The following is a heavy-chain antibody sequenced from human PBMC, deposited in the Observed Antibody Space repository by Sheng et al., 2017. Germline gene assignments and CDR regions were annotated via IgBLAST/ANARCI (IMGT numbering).Heavy chain of an antibody. V-gene: IGHV4-34*01. CDR3: ARGDYYYGMDV. Sequence: QVQLQQWGAGLLKPSETLSLTCAVYGGSFSGYYWSWIRQPPREGGWSGLGKVNHSGSTNYNPSLKSRVTISVDTSKNQFSLKLSSVTAADTAVYYCARGDYYYGMDVWGQGTTVTVSS. CDR1: GGSFSGYY. CDR2: VNHSGST. J-gene: IGHJ6*02.